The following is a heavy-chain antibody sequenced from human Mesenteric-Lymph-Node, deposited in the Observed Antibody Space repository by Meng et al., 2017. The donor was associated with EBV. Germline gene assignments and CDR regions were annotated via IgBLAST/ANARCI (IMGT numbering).Heavy chain of an antibody. CDR2: ISQSGDA. CDR3: ARGAIFGIVITYFDY. V-gene: IGHV4-34*02. Sequence: QWQLPQWGAGLLEPSETLSLTCEASGGSFSGYHWSWIRQPPGKGLEYIGEISQSGDATYNPSLKSRVTISVDRSRNQFSLKMASVTAADTAVYYCARGAIFGIVITYFDYWSQGTLVTVSS. CDR1: GGSFSGYH. J-gene: IGHJ4*02. D-gene: IGHD3-3*02.